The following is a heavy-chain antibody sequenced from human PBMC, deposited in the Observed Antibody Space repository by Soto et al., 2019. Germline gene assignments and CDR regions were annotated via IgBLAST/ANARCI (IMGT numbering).Heavy chain of an antibody. CDR1: GFTFSSYG. Sequence: QVQLVESGGGVVQPGRSLRLSCAASGFTFSSYGMHWVRQAPGKGLEWVAVISYDGSNKYYADSVKGRFTISRDNSKNTLYLQMNSLRAEDTAVYYCAKGYGTGTRYFQHWGQGTLVTVSS. CDR3: AKGYGTGTRYFQH. V-gene: IGHV3-30*18. J-gene: IGHJ1*01. CDR2: ISYDGSNK. D-gene: IGHD1-1*01.